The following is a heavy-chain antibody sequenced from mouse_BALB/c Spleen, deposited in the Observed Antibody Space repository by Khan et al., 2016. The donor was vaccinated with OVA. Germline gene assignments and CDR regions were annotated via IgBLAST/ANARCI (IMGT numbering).Heavy chain of an antibody. V-gene: IGHV2-2*01. CDR3: ARNGVFHYHGYGGMDY. Sequence: QMQLEESGPGLVQPSQNLSITCTVSGFSLINYGVHWVRQSPGKALEWLGVIWSGGSTDYNAAFISRLSITKDNSKSQIFFTMNSLQADDTAIYYCARNGVFHYHGYGGMDYWGQGTSVTVSS. D-gene: IGHD1-2*01. CDR1: GFSLINYG. J-gene: IGHJ4*01. CDR2: IWSGGST.